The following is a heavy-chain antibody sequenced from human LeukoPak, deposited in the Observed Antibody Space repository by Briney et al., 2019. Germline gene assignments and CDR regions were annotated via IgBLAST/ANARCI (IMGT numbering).Heavy chain of an antibody. CDR2: INHSGST. CDR3: ARVVSSGYYYYYYYYMDV. D-gene: IGHD3-22*01. V-gene: IGHV4-34*01. CDR1: GGSFSPYY. J-gene: IGHJ6*03. Sequence: SETLSLTCAVYGGSFSPYYWTWIRQPPGKGLEWIGEINHSGSTNYNPSLKSRVTISVDTSKNQFSLKLSSVTAADTAVYYCARVVSSGYYYYYYYYMDVWGKGTTVTVSS.